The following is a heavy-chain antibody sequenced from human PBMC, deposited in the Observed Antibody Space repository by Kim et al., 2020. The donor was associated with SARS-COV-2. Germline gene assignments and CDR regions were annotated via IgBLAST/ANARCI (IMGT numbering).Heavy chain of an antibody. D-gene: IGHD3-10*01. V-gene: IGHV3-49*03. CDR2: IRSKAYGGTT. Sequence: GGSLRLSCTASGFTFGDYAMSWFRQAPGKGLEWVGFIRSKAYGGTTEYAASVKGRFTISRDDSKSIAYLQMNSLKTEDTAVYYCTRVRITMVRGVITNPSRYWGQGTLVTVSS. CDR3: TRVRITMVRGVITNPSRY. CDR1: GFTFGDYA. J-gene: IGHJ4*02.